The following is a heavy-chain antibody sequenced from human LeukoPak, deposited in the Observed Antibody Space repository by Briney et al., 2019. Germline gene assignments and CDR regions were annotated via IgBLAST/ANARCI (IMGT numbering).Heavy chain of an antibody. CDR3: ASLPTGYYTSDAFDI. J-gene: IGHJ3*02. CDR2: VSYSGGT. V-gene: IGHV4-59*12. Sequence: VKPSETLSLTCTVSGGPISTYYWSWIRQPPGKRLEWIGYVSYSGGTNYNPSLKSRVTISVDTSKNQFSLKLSSVTAADTAVYYCASLPTGYYTSDAFDIWGQGTVVTVSS. D-gene: IGHD3/OR15-3a*01. CDR1: GGPISTYY.